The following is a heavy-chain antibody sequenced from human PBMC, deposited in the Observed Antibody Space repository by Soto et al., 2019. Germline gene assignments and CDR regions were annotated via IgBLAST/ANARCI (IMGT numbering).Heavy chain of an antibody. CDR2: ISDDRRNG. D-gene: IGHD6-19*01. V-gene: IGHV3-30*18. Sequence: QVQLVESGGGVVQPGTSLRLSCAASGFIFSTNGMYWVRQAPGKGLEWVALISDDRRNGWHADSVKGRFTISRDISKNTLYLQMNSLRPEDTAVYYCAKLSHSGWHHHYYGMDVWGQGTTVTVSS. CDR1: GFIFSTNG. CDR3: AKLSHSGWHHHYYGMDV. J-gene: IGHJ6*02.